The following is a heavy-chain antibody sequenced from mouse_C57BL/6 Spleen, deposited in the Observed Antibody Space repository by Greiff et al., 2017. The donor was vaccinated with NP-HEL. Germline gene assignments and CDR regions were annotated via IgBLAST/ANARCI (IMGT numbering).Heavy chain of an antibody. D-gene: IGHD3-2*02. CDR2: INPSNGGT. Sequence: QVQLQQPGTELVKPGASVKLSCKASGYTFTSYWMHWVKQRPGQGLEWIGNINPSNGGTNYNEKFKSKATLTVDKYSSTAYMQLSSLTSEDSAGYYCEREGQRPDSSGYAMDYWGQGTSVTVSS. CDR3: EREGQRPDSSGYAMDY. CDR1: GYTFTSYW. V-gene: IGHV1-53*01. J-gene: IGHJ4*01.